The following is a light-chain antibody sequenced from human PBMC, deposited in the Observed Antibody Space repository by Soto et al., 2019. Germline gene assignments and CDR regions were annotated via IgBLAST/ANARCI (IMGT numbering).Light chain of an antibody. CDR1: SSDVGAYNY. Sequence: QSVLTQPPSASGSPGQSVTISCTGTSSDVGAYNYVSWYQQHAGKAPKLVIYEVTKRPSGVPDRFSGSKSANTASLTVSGLQAEDEDYYYCSSFASSNTGVFGGGTKVTVL. CDR2: EVT. CDR3: SSFASSNTGV. V-gene: IGLV2-8*01. J-gene: IGLJ3*02.